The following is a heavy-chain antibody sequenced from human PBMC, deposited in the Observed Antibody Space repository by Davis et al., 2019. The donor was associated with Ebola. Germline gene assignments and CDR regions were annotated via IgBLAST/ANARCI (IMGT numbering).Heavy chain of an antibody. CDR2: IYSGGST. D-gene: IGHD2-8*02. J-gene: IGHJ6*02. CDR3: ARAPEYCAAGLCYLHYGMDV. V-gene: IGHV3-66*01. CDR1: GFTFSSYS. Sequence: GESLKISCAASGFTFSSYSMNWVRQVPGKGLEWVSVIYSGGSTFYADSVRGRCTISRDISKNTLYLQMNSLRAEDTAVYYCARAPEYCAAGLCYLHYGMDVWGQGTTVTVSS.